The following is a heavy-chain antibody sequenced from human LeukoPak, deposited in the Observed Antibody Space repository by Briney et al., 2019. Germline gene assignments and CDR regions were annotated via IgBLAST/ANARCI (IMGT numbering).Heavy chain of an antibody. CDR3: AKDLHSDSWPIDY. V-gene: IGHV3-23*01. CDR1: EFTFSSYA. J-gene: IGHJ4*02. CDR2: ISGSGGIT. Sequence: GGSLRLSCAASEFTFSSYAMSGVRQAPGEGLEWVSTISGSGGITNYAHSVKGRFTISRDNSKNTLYLQMNSLRAEDTAIYYCAKDLHSDSWPIDYWGQGTLVTVSS. D-gene: IGHD6-13*01.